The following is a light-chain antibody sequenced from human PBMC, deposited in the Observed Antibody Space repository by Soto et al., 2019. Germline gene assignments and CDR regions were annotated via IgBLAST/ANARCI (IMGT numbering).Light chain of an antibody. Sequence: QSALTQPASVSVSPGQSITISCSGTSSDIGPYNYVSWYQQHPDKAPKLILYEVTNRPSGASDRFSGSKSGNAAFLTISGLQAEDEADYYCSSYSSSATPYVFGTGTKVTVL. J-gene: IGLJ1*01. CDR3: SSYSSSATPYV. V-gene: IGLV2-14*01. CDR1: SSDIGPYNY. CDR2: EVT.